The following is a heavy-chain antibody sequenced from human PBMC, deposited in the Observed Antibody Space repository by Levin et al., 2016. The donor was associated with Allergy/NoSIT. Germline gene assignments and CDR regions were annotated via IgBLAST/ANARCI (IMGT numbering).Heavy chain of an antibody. V-gene: IGHV3-30*04. CDR2: ISYDGSNK. D-gene: IGHD3-10*01. Sequence: WIRQPPGKGLEWVAVISYDGSNKYYADSVKGRFTISRDNSKNTLYLQMNSLRAEDTAVYYCARAGTTIYYYGMDVWGQGTTVTVSS. J-gene: IGHJ6*02. CDR3: ARAGTTIYYYGMDV.